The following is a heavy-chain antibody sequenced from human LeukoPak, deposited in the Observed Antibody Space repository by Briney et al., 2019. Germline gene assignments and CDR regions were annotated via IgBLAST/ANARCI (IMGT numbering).Heavy chain of an antibody. D-gene: IGHD2-15*01. CDR3: ARRQCSGGSCYYFDS. CDR1: GYNFSNYW. J-gene: IGHJ4*02. V-gene: IGHV5-51*01. Sequence: GESLKISCKGFGYNFSNYWIGWVRQMPGKGLEWMGIIHPGDSSTRYSPPLQGQVTILSDKSINTAYLQWSSLKASDTAMYYCARRQCSGGSCYYFDSWGQGTLVTVSS. CDR2: IHPGDSST.